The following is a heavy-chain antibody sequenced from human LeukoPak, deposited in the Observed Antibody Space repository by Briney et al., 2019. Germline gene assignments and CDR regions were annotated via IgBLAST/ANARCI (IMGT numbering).Heavy chain of an antibody. CDR1: GASVSNTNYY. CDR3: ARRAVTYYYDSLAGDFDY. V-gene: IGHV4-39*01. D-gene: IGHD3-22*01. Sequence: SETLSLTCTVAGASVSNTNYYWGWIRQPPGKGLEWIGSLFYSGSTYYNPSLKSRLTISVDTSKNQFSLRLSSVTAADTAVYFCARRAVTYYYDSLAGDFDYWGQGTLVTVSS. CDR2: LFYSGST. J-gene: IGHJ4*02.